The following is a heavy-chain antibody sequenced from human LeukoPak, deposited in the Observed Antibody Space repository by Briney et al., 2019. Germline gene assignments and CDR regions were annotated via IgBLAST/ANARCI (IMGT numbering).Heavy chain of an antibody. Sequence: PSETLSLTCTVSGGSISSYYWSWIRQPPGKGLEWIGYIYYSGSTNYNPSLKSRVTISVDTSKNQFSLKLSSVTAADTALYYCATLRGGGSYYFDYWGQGTLVTVSS. CDR1: GGSISSYY. D-gene: IGHD1-26*01. J-gene: IGHJ4*02. CDR3: ATLRGGGSYYFDY. V-gene: IGHV4-59*08. CDR2: IYYSGST.